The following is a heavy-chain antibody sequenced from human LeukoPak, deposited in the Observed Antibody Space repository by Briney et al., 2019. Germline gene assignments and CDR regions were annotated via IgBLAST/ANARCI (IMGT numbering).Heavy chain of an antibody. Sequence: PGGSLRLSCAASGFTFSSYGMSWVRPAPGKGLAWVSGISGSGGSTYYADSVKGRLTISRDNSKNTLYLQMNSLRAEDTAVYYCARDTPVAVAVFDHWGQGTLVTVSP. CDR3: ARDTPVAVAVFDH. CDR1: GFTFSSYG. V-gene: IGHV3-23*01. CDR2: ISGSGGST. J-gene: IGHJ4*02. D-gene: IGHD6-19*01.